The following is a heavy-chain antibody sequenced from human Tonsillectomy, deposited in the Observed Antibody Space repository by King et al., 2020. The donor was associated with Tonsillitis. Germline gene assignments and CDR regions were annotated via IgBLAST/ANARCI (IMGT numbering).Heavy chain of an antibody. Sequence: EVQLVESGGGLVQPGRSLRLSCAASGFTFDDYAMHWVRQAPGKGLEWVSGISWNSGSIGYADSVKGRVTISRDNAKNSLYLQLNSLRAEDTALYYCAKAKYGGSYYDAFDIWGQGTMVTASS. CDR2: ISWNSGSI. D-gene: IGHD1-26*01. V-gene: IGHV3-9*01. CDR1: GFTFDDYA. CDR3: AKAKYGGSYYDAFDI. J-gene: IGHJ3*02.